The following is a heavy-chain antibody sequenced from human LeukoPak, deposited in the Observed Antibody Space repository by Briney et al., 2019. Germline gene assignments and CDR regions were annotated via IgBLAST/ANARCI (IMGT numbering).Heavy chain of an antibody. J-gene: IGHJ4*02. CDR3: AMSRGVTAAAGFY. CDR2: INHSGST. CDR1: GGSFSGYY. V-gene: IGHV4-34*01. D-gene: IGHD6-13*01. Sequence: SETLSLTCAVYGGSFSGYYWSWIRQPSGKGLEWSGEINHSGSTNYNPSLKSRVTISVDTSKNQFSLKLSSVNAADTAVYYCAMSRGVTAAAGFYWGQGTLVTVSS.